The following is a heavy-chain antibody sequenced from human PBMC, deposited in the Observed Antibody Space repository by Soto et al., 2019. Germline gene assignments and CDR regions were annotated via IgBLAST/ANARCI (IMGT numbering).Heavy chain of an antibody. CDR2: IYYSGST. CDR3: ARERITMVRGVIAPSYYFDY. D-gene: IGHD3-10*01. J-gene: IGHJ4*02. Sequence: SETLSLTCTVSGGSISSYYWSWIRQPPGKGLEWIGYIYYSGSTNYNPSLKSRVTISVDTSKNQFSLKLSSVTAADTAVYYCARERITMVRGVIAPSYYFDYWGQGTLVTSPQ. V-gene: IGHV4-59*01. CDR1: GGSISSYY.